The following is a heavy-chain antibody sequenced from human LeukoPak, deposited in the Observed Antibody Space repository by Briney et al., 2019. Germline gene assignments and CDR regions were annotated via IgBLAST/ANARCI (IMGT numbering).Heavy chain of an antibody. Sequence: GGSLRLSCAASGFTFSSYVMSWVRQAPGKGLEWVSSISSSSSYIYYADSVKGRFTISRDNAKNSLYLQMNSLRAEDTAVYYCARVLVMVRGVIHISYGMDVWGQGTTVTVSS. J-gene: IGHJ6*02. V-gene: IGHV3-21*01. CDR2: ISSSSSYI. CDR1: GFTFSSYV. CDR3: ARVLVMVRGVIHISYGMDV. D-gene: IGHD3-10*01.